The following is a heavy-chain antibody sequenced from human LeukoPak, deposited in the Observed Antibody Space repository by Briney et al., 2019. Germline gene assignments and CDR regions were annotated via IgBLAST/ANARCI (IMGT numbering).Heavy chain of an antibody. V-gene: IGHV3-7*01. CDR2: IKQDGSEK. CDR3: ARMYYDFWSGSAFDY. D-gene: IGHD3-3*01. CDR1: GFTFSSYW. J-gene: IGHJ4*02. Sequence: GGSLRLSCATSGFTFSSYWMSWVRQAPGKGLEWVANIKQDGSEKHYVDAVKGRFTISRDNAKNSLYVQMNSLRAEDTAVYYCARMYYDFWSGSAFDYWGQGTLVTVSS.